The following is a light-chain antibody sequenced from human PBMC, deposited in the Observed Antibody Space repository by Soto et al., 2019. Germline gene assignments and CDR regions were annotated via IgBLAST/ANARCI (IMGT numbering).Light chain of an antibody. CDR2: EVT. J-gene: IGLJ3*02. Sequence: QSALTQPPSASGSPGQSITISCTGTSSDVGGYNYVSWYQQHPGKAPKLMIYEVTKRPSGVPDRFSGSKSGNTASLTVSGILAEDEADYYCSSHAGINNVVFGGGTKLTVL. CDR3: SSHAGINNVV. V-gene: IGLV2-8*01. CDR1: SSDVGGYNY.